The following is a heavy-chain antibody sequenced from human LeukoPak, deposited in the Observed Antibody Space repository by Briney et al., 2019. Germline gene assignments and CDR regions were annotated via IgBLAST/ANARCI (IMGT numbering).Heavy chain of an antibody. D-gene: IGHD2-2*01. V-gene: IGHV4-30-2*01. J-gene: IGHJ4*02. CDR1: GGFISSGGYS. CDR2: IYHSRST. CDR3: ARLYCSSTSGPYYFDY. Sequence: PSETLSLTCAVSGGFISSGGYSWSWIRQPPGKGLEWIGCIYHSRSTYYNPSLKNRVTILVDRSNNHFSLKLSSVTAADTAVYYCARLYCSSTSGPYYFDYWGQGTLVTVSS.